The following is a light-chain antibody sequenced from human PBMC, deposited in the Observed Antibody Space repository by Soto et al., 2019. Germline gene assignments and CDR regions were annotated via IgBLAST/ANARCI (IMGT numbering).Light chain of an antibody. Sequence: QSVLTQPPSVSGAPGQRVTISCTGSSSNIRAGFDVHWYRQLLGTAPKLLIYGSSNRPSGVPDRFSGSKSGTSASLAITGLQAEDEADYYCQSYDNSLSGYVFGTGTKVTVL. CDR3: QSYDNSLSGYV. CDR1: SSNIRAGFD. J-gene: IGLJ1*01. V-gene: IGLV1-40*01. CDR2: GSS.